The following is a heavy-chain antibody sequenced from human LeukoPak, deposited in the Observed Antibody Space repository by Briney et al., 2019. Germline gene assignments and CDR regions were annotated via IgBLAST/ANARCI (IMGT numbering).Heavy chain of an antibody. V-gene: IGHV3-74*01. CDR1: GFTFSSYW. CDR3: ATDLAYCGGDCYGSDY. J-gene: IGHJ4*02. Sequence: PGGSLRLSCAASGFTFSSYWMHWVRQAPGKGLVWVSRINSDGSSTSYADSVKGRFTISRDNAKNTLYLQMSSLRAEDTAVYYCATDLAYCGGDCYGSDYWGQGTLVTVSS. CDR2: INSDGSST. D-gene: IGHD2-21*01.